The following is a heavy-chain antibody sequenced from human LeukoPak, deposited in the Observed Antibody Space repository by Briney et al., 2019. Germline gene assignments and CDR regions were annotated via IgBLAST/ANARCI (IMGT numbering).Heavy chain of an antibody. Sequence: GESLKISCKGSGYSFTSYWIGWARQMPGKGPEWMGIIYPGDSDTRYSPSFQGQVTISADKSISTAYLQWSSLKASDTAMYYCARQSVAGSNWFDPWGQGTLVTVSS. CDR3: ARQSVAGSNWFDP. CDR2: IYPGDSDT. D-gene: IGHD6-19*01. V-gene: IGHV5-51*01. J-gene: IGHJ5*02. CDR1: GYSFTSYW.